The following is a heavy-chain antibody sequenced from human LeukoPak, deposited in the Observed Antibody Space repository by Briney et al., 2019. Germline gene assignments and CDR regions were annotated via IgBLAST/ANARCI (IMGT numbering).Heavy chain of an antibody. CDR2: IYYSGST. Sequence: PSETLSLTCTVSGGSISSYYWSWIRQPPGKGLEWIGYIYYSGSTNYNPSLKSRVTISVDTSKNQFSLKLSSVTAADTAVYYCARLLGSTHWEFDPWGQGTLVTVSS. V-gene: IGHV4-59*08. CDR1: GGSISSYY. CDR3: ARLLGSTHWEFDP. D-gene: IGHD2-2*01. J-gene: IGHJ5*02.